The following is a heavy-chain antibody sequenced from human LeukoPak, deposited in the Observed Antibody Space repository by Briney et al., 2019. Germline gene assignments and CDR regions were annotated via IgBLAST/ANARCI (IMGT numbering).Heavy chain of an antibody. Sequence: RPSQTLSLTCNVSGVSVSDGRYYWTWIRHHPTRGLKWIGYKYYSGSAKYNPSLKSRLTISIDTAKNQFSLQLSSVTAADTATYYCATPYCSSLSCLDVFNMWGQGTRVTVSS. CDR2: KYYSGSA. J-gene: IGHJ3*02. V-gene: IGHV4-31*03. D-gene: IGHD2-2*01. CDR1: GVSVSDGRYY. CDR3: ATPYCSSLSCLDVFNM.